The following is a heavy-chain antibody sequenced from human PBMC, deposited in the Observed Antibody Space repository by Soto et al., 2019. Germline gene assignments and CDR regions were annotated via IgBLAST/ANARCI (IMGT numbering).Heavy chain of an antibody. Sequence: GGSLRLSCAASGFTFTNSAMNWVRQAPGKGLEWVSTMTGSGGSTYYADSVKGRFTISRDTSKNTVYLHMDSLRAEDTAVYYCTKDVADCGGDCFSGFDSWGQGTLVTVSS. CDR2: MTGSGGST. J-gene: IGHJ4*02. CDR3: TKDVADCGGDCFSGFDS. D-gene: IGHD2-21*02. V-gene: IGHV3-23*01. CDR1: GFTFTNSA.